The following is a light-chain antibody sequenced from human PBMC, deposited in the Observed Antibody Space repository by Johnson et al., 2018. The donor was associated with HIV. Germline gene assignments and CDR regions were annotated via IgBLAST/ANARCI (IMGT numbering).Light chain of an antibody. J-gene: IGLJ1*01. CDR1: SSNIGNKY. V-gene: IGLV1-51*02. Sequence: QSVLTQPPSVSAAPGQKVTISCSGSSSNIGNKYVSWYQQLPGTAPKLLIYENTKRPSGIPDRFSGSKSGRSATLGITGLQTGDEADYYCGTWDTSLSPGGGFGTGTKVSVL. CDR3: GTWDTSLSPGGG. CDR2: ENT.